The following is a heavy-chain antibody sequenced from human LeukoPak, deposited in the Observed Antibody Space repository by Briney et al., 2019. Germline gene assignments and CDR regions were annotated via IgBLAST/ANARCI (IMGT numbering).Heavy chain of an antibody. CDR1: GFTFSTYS. Sequence: PGGSLRLSCAASGFTFSTYSMDWVRQAPGKGLEWVSYISSSSSTIYYADSVKGRFTVSRDNAKSSLFLQMSSLRAEDRAVYYCARGARTTVTSPGWYFDLWGRGTLVSVSS. D-gene: IGHD4-17*01. CDR3: ARGARTTVTSPGWYFDL. CDR2: ISSSSSTI. J-gene: IGHJ2*01. V-gene: IGHV3-48*04.